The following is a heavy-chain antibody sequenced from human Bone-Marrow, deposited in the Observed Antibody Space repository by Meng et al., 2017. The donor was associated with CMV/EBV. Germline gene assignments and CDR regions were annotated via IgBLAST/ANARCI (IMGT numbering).Heavy chain of an antibody. CDR1: GFTFSSYS. CDR3: ARDGTGTDQYQLHSYFDD. CDR2: ISSSSSYI. Sequence: GESLKISCAASGFTFSSYSMNWVRQAPGKGLEWVSSISSSSSYIYYADSVKGRFTISRDNAKNSLYLQMNSLRAEDTAVYYCARDGTGTDQYQLHSYFDDWGQGTLVTVSS. V-gene: IGHV3-21*01. J-gene: IGHJ4*02. D-gene: IGHD2-2*01.